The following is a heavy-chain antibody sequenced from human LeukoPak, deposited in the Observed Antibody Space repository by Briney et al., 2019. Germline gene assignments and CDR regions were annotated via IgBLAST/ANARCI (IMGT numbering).Heavy chain of an antibody. V-gene: IGHV3-23*01. J-gene: IGHJ3*02. CDR3: AKGNLQLGQDACDI. Sequence: GGSLRLSCAASGFSLSGNAVSWVRQAPGKRPEWVAGIGPDDATFYPASVRGRFTISRDTSQNTMHLQMNSLRAEDTALYYCAKGNLQLGQDACDIWGQGTMVTVSS. D-gene: IGHD5-18*01. CDR1: GFSLSGNA. CDR2: IGPDDAT.